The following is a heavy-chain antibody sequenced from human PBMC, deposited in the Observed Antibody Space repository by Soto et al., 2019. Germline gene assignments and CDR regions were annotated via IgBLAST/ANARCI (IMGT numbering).Heavy chain of an antibody. CDR1: GGSISSYY. V-gene: IGHV4-59*08. CDR3: ARLLVPAAMYFDY. D-gene: IGHD2-2*01. Sequence: SETLSLTCTVSGGSISSYYWSWIRQPPGKGLEWIGYIYYSGSTNYNPSLKSRVTISVDTSKNQFSLKLSSVTAADTAVYYCARLLVPAAMYFDYWGQGTLVTVSS. CDR2: IYYSGST. J-gene: IGHJ4*02.